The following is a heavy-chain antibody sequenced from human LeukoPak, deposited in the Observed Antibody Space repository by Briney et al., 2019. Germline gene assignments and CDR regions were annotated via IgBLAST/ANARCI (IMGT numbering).Heavy chain of an antibody. D-gene: IGHD7-27*01. CDR1: GGSIRLGRYY. Sequence: SETLFLTGTGSGGSIRLGRYYWRWVRQPAGEGLEWIGRIYTSGSTNYNPSLKSRATISADTSKNQFSLRLSSVIAADTAVYYCASSNALVWGYFDYWGQGTLVTVSS. V-gene: IGHV4-61*02. J-gene: IGHJ4*02. CDR2: IYTSGST. CDR3: ASSNALVWGYFDY.